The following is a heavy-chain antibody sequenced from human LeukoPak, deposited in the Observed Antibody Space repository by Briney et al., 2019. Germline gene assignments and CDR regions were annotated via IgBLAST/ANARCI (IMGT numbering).Heavy chain of an antibody. D-gene: IGHD3-9*01. CDR1: DDSISSYY. CDR3: ATDLGIRYFDP. CDR2: IYYSGTT. V-gene: IGHV4-59*01. J-gene: IGHJ5*02. Sequence: SETLSLTCTVPDDSISSYYWSWIRQSPGKGLEWIGYIYYSGTTNYNPSLKSRVTISVDTSTNQFSLKLTSVTAADTAVYYCATDLGIRYFDPWGQGTLVTVSS.